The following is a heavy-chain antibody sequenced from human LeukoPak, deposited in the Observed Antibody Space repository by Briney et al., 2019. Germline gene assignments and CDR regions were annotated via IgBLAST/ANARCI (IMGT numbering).Heavy chain of an antibody. D-gene: IGHD3-9*01. CDR2: IYSGGST. J-gene: IGHJ4*02. V-gene: IGHV3-53*01. CDR3: ARVEDYDILTGFDY. CDR1: GFTVSSNY. Sequence: GGSLRLSCAASGFTVSSNYMSWVRQAPGKGLEWVSVIYSGGSTYYADSVKGRFTISRDNAKNSLYLQMNSLRAEDTAVYYCARVEDYDILTGFDYWGQGTLVTVSS.